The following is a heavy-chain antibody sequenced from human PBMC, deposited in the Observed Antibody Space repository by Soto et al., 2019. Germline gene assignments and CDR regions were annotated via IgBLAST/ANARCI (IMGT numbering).Heavy chain of an antibody. J-gene: IGHJ4*02. CDR2: IYYSGST. CDR3: ASGEDYGDYSVYFDY. V-gene: IGHV4-61*01. Sequence: QVQLQESGPGLVKPSETLSLTCTVSGGSVSSGSYYWSWIRQPPGKGLEWIGYIYYSGSTNYNPSLKSRVTISVDTSKNQFSLKLSSVTAADTAVYYCASGEDYGDYSVYFDYWGQGTLVTVSS. CDR1: GGSVSSGSYY. D-gene: IGHD4-17*01.